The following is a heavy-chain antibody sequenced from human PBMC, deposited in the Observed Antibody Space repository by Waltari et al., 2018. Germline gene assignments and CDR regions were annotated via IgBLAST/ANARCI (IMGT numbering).Heavy chain of an antibody. Sequence: QVQLQESGPGLVKPSETLSLTCTVSGGSISSYYWSWIRQPPGKGLEWIGYIYYSGSTNYHPSLKSRVTISVDTSKNQFSLKLSSVTAADTAVYYCARAQWLTDAFDIWGQGTMVTVSS. J-gene: IGHJ3*02. D-gene: IGHD6-19*01. CDR2: IYYSGST. CDR1: GGSISSYY. V-gene: IGHV4-59*01. CDR3: ARAQWLTDAFDI.